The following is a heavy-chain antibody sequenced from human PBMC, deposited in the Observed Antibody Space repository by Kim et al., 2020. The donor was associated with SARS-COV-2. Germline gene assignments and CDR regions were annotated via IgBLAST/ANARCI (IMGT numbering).Heavy chain of an antibody. CDR1: GFTFSSYS. Sequence: GGSLRLSCAASGFTFSSYSMNWVRQAPGKGLEWVSSISSSSSYIYYADSVKGRFTISRDNAKNSLYLQMNSLRAEDTAVYYCARIQSLAGVVITKNAFDIWGQGTMVTVSS. CDR2: ISSSSSYI. D-gene: IGHD3-22*01. CDR3: ARIQSLAGVVITKNAFDI. V-gene: IGHV3-21*01. J-gene: IGHJ3*02.